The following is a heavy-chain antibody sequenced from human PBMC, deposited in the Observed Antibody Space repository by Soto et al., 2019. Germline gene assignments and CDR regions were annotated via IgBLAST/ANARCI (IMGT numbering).Heavy chain of an antibody. D-gene: IGHD1-1*01. Sequence: ASVKVSCKASGYTFTSYGISWVRQAPGQGLEWMGWISAYNGNTNYAQKLQGRVTMTTDTSTSTAYMELRSLRSDDTAVYYCARVFRTAGPTANAFDIWGQGTMVTVSS. CDR3: ARVFRTAGPTANAFDI. CDR2: ISAYNGNT. V-gene: IGHV1-18*04. CDR1: GYTFTSYG. J-gene: IGHJ3*02.